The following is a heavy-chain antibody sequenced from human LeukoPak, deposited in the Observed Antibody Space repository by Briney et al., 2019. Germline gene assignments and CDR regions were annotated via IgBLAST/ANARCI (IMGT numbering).Heavy chain of an antibody. CDR1: GFTFSTYS. Sequence: GGSPRLSCAASGFTFSTYSMNWVRQAPGKGLEWVSTITSSSAYIYYADSVKGRFTISRDNAKNSLYLQMNSLRAEDTAVYYCAGDLFGSGSFYGFWGQGTLVTVSS. J-gene: IGHJ4*02. V-gene: IGHV3-21*06. D-gene: IGHD3-10*01. CDR3: AGDLFGSGSFYGF. CDR2: ITSSSAYI.